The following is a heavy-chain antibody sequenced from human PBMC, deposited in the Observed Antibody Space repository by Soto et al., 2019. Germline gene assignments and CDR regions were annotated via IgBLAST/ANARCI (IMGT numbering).Heavy chain of an antibody. Sequence: GGSLRLSCSASGFIFSESTIYWVRQVPGKGLEAISAVSTSGRSTYYADSVKDRFTISRDNSENTLFLQMGSLRPEDTAIYYCVKQAHGLDGVAFDYWGQGTQVTVSS. CDR1: GFIFSEST. V-gene: IGHV3-64D*06. CDR2: VSTSGRST. J-gene: IGHJ4*02. CDR3: VKQAHGLDGVAFDY. D-gene: IGHD2-15*01.